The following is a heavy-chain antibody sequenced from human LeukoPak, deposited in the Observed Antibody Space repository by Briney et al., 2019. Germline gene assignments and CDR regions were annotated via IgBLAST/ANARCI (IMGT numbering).Heavy chain of an antibody. D-gene: IGHD1-26*01. CDR3: ARLSVVGATTFDY. CDR1: RGSISSGNYY. V-gene: IGHV4-61*02. Sequence: SETLSLTCTVSRGSISSGNYYWSWIRQPAGKGLEWIGRFHTRGSTNYNPSLKSRVIISVDTSKNQFSLKLNSVTAADTAVYYCARLSVVGATTFDYWGQGTLVTVSS. CDR2: FHTRGST. J-gene: IGHJ4*02.